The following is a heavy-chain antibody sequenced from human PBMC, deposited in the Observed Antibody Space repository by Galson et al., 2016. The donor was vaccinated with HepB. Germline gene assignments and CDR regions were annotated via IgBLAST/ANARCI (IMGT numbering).Heavy chain of an antibody. V-gene: IGHV3-30*03. CDR3: ASGDSLSEY. Sequence: SLRLSCAASGFTFSNYGLQWVRQAPGKGLEWVGIISYDGITESYGDSVKGRFTISRDNSKNTGYPQMNSLRVEDTAVYYCASGDSLSEYWGQGTLVTVSS. CDR2: ISYDGITE. CDR1: GFTFSNYG. D-gene: IGHD2-21*01. J-gene: IGHJ4*02.